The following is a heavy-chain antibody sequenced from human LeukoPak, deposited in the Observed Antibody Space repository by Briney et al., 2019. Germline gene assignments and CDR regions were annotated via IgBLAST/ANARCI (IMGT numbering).Heavy chain of an antibody. CDR2: ISGSGGST. V-gene: IGHV3-23*01. D-gene: IGHD4-17*01. CDR1: KFNLNSYG. Sequence: QSGGSLRLSCTTSKFNLNSYGMTWVRQAPGKGLEWVSSISGSGGSTQYAASVQGRFTISRDNSKNTLYLQMNSLRAEDTAVYYCAKDPNGDYIGTFDIWGQGTMVTVSS. CDR3: AKDPNGDYIGTFDI. J-gene: IGHJ3*02.